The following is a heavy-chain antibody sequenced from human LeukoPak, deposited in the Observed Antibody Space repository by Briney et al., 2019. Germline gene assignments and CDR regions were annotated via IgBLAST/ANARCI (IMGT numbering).Heavy chain of an antibody. Sequence: SETLSLTCAVYGGSFSGYYWSWIRQPPGKGLEWIGEINHSGSTNYNPSLKSRVTISVDTSKNQFSLKLSSVTAADTAVYYCATRTYGGNSPFDYWAREPWSPSPQ. V-gene: IGHV4-34*01. CDR1: GGSFSGYY. D-gene: IGHD4-23*01. CDR3: ATRTYGGNSPFDY. CDR2: INHSGST. J-gene: IGHJ4*02.